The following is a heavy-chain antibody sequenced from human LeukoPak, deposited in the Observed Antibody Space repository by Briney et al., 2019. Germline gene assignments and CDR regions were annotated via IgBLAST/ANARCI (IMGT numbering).Heavy chain of an antibody. Sequence: SETLSLTCTVSGGSISSSSYYWGWIRQPPGKGLEWIGSIYYSGSTYYNPSLKSRVTISVDTSKNQFSLKLSSVTAADTAVYYCARAPALFGVVINSWFDPWGQGTLVTVSS. CDR1: GGSISSSSYY. J-gene: IGHJ5*02. CDR2: IYYSGST. V-gene: IGHV4-39*01. CDR3: ARAPALFGVVINSWFDP. D-gene: IGHD3-3*01.